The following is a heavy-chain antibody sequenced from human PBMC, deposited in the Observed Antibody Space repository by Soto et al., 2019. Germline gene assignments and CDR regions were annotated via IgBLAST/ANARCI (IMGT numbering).Heavy chain of an antibody. V-gene: IGHV4-59*01. Sequence: SETLSLTCTVSGGSISSYYWSWIRQPPGKGLEWIGYIYYSGSTNYNPSLKSRVTISVDTSKNQFSLKLSPEDTAMYYCVRDAPDSSGSYDYWGPGTLVTVSS. J-gene: IGHJ4*02. CDR3: VRDAPDSSGSYDY. CDR1: GGSISSYY. D-gene: IGHD1-26*01. CDR2: IYYSGST.